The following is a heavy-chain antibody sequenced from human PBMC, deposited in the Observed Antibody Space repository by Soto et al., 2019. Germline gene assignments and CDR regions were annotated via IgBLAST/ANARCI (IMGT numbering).Heavy chain of an antibody. CDR2: VYYTGTT. D-gene: IGHD3-22*01. V-gene: IGHV4-59*01. CDR3: ARATYYYDRSGYLYNFDY. Sequence: PSETLSLTCTVSGGSISTYYWSWIRQPPGKGLEWIGYVYYTGTTNYNPSLESRVTISVDTSKNQFSLKLSSVTAADTAVYYCARATYYYDRSGYLYNFDYWGQGTLVTVS. J-gene: IGHJ4*02. CDR1: GGSISTYY.